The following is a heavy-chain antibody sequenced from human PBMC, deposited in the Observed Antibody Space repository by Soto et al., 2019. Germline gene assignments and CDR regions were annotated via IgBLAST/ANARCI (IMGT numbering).Heavy chain of an antibody. V-gene: IGHV4-30-2*01. J-gene: IGHJ4*02. CDR1: GGSISSGGYS. CDR3: ARAFKRYSSPPGPFEY. D-gene: IGHD6-13*01. CDR2: IYHSGST. Sequence: SETLSLTCTVSGGSISSGGYSWGWIRQPPGKGLEWIGYIYHSGSTYYNPSLKSRVTISVDRSKNQFSLKLSSVTAADTAVYYCARAFKRYSSPPGPFEYWGLGNLVTVSS.